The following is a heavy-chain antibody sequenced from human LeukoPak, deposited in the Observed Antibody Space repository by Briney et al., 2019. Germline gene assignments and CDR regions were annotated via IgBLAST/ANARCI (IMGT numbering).Heavy chain of an antibody. CDR1: GFTFSTYG. Sequence: GGSLRLSCAASGFTFSTYGMHWVRQAPGKGLEWVAVISYDGSNKYYADSVKGRFTISRDNSKNTLYLQMNSLKAEDTAVYYCASERFGRDEYWGQGTLVTVSS. J-gene: IGHJ4*02. CDR3: ASERFGRDEY. V-gene: IGHV3-30*03. D-gene: IGHD3-10*01. CDR2: ISYDGSNK.